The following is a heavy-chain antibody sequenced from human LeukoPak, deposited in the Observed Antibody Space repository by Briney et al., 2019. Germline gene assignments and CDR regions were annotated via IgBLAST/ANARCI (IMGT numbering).Heavy chain of an antibody. CDR3: AKDQGYYYGSGRPQYNWFDP. CDR2: ISGSGGST. Sequence: PSETLSLTCAVYGGSFSGYYWSWVRQAPGKGLEWVSAISGSGGSTYYADSVKGRFTISRDNSKNTLYLQMNSLRAEDTAVYYCAKDQGYYYGSGRPQYNWFDPWGQGTLVTVSS. V-gene: IGHV3-23*01. J-gene: IGHJ5*02. CDR1: GGSFSGYY. D-gene: IGHD3-10*01.